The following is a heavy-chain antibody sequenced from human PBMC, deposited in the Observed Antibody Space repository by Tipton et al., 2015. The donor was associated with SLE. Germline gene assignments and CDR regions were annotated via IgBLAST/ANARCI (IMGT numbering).Heavy chain of an antibody. V-gene: IGHV4-61*09. CDR3: ARVGYCSSPTCYSDSFDI. J-gene: IGHJ3*02. Sequence: TLSLTCTVSGGSISSGIYHWTWIRQPAGKGLEWIGHINPSGSNNYNPSLKSRVTISVDTSKNQFSLKLSSVTAADTAVYYCARVGYCSSPTCYSDSFDIWGQGTMVTVSS. CDR2: INPSGSN. CDR1: GGSISSGIYH. D-gene: IGHD2-2*01.